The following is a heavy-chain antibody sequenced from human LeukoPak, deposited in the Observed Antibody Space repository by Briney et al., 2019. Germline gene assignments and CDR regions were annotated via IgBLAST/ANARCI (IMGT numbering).Heavy chain of an antibody. D-gene: IGHD3-22*01. V-gene: IGHV3-33*01. CDR1: GFTFSSYG. J-gene: IGHJ6*02. Sequence: GGSLRLSCAASGFTFSSYGMHWVRQATGKGLEWVAVIWYDGSNKYYADSVKGRFTISRDNSKNTLYLQMNSLRAEDTAVYYCAREESDSSGYSYYYYGMDVWGQGTTVTVSS. CDR2: IWYDGSNK. CDR3: AREESDSSGYSYYYYGMDV.